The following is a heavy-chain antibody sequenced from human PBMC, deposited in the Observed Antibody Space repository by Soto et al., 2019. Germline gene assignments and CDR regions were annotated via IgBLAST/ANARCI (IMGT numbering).Heavy chain of an antibody. CDR2: IYWDDDK. Sequence: QITLKESGPPLVKPTQTLTLTCTVSGFSLNTYGVGVGWIRQPPGKALEWLALIYWDDDKCYSPSLKSRLTITKDTSKNQVVLTMTNMDPVDTVTYYCARALGSWGAYYFDYWGQGTLVTVSS. CDR1: GFSLNTYGVG. CDR3: ARALGSWGAYYFDY. J-gene: IGHJ4*02. D-gene: IGHD3-16*01. V-gene: IGHV2-5*02.